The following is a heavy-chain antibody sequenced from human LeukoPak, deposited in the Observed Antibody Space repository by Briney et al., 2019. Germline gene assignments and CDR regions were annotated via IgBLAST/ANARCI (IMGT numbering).Heavy chain of an antibody. CDR1: GFIFSNYA. CDR3: ARDFYQRGD. V-gene: IGHV3-48*04. Sequence: QPGGSLRLSCATSGFIFSNYAVNWVRQAPGKGLEWVSYISSSGSTIYYADSVKGRFTISRDNAKNTLYLQVSSLRADDTAIYYCARDFYQRGDWGQGTLVTVSS. CDR2: ISSSGSTI. J-gene: IGHJ4*02. D-gene: IGHD2/OR15-2a*01.